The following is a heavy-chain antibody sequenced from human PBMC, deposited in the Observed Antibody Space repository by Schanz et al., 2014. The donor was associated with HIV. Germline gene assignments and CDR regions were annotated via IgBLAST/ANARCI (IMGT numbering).Heavy chain of an antibody. CDR3: VRDVAGRFSDRSPGY. J-gene: IGHJ4*01. Sequence: QVDLVESGGGVVQPGRSLRLSCTASGFTFNNYGMQWVRQAPGKGLEWLAAIWYDGSNKFYADSLRGRFTISRDNSKNTLYLQMNSLRVEDTAVYYCVRDVAGRFSDRSPGYWGQGTLVIVSP. D-gene: IGHD2-15*01. V-gene: IGHV3-33*01. CDR2: IWYDGSNK. CDR1: GFTFNNYG.